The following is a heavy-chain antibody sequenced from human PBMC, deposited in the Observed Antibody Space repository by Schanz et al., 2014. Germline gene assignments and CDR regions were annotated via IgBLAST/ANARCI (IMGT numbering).Heavy chain of an antibody. V-gene: IGHV3-30-3*01. D-gene: IGHD2-2*01. CDR2: ISNDGSIK. CDR3: AKDSTHIDIVLVPTAIDY. Sequence: QVQLVESGGGLVQPGGSLRLSCGGSGFTFSSYAMHWVRQAPGKGLEWVALISNDGSIKYYADSVEGRFTISRDNSRNTLYLQMNSLRTEDTAVYYCAKDSTHIDIVLVPTAIDYWGQGTLVTVSS. J-gene: IGHJ4*02. CDR1: GFTFSSYA.